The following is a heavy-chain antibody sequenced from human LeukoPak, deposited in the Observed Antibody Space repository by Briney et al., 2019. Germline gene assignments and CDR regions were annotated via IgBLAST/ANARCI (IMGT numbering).Heavy chain of an antibody. V-gene: IGHV3-21*01. J-gene: IGHJ3*02. CDR2: ISSSSSYI. CDR1: GFTFSSYS. CDR3: ARGLTMARGITPFDAFDI. Sequence: GGPVRLSCAASGFTFSSYSMKWVRQAPGRGVAGVSSISSSSSYIYYADSVKGRFTISRDNAKNSLYLQMNSLRAEDTAVYYCARGLTMARGITPFDAFDIWGQGTMVTVSS. D-gene: IGHD3-10*01.